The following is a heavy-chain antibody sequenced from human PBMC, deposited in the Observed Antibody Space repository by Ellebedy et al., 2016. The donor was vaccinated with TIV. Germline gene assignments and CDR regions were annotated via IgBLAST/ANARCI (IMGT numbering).Heavy chain of an antibody. CDR1: GFTFSTYT. Sequence: GESLKISCAASGFTFSTYTMHWVRQAPGKGLEWVATLSFDGSNKFYVDSVKGRFTVSRDNSKNRLYLQMDSLTVEDTAVFYCARDGGAKYTSGRFDFWGQGTLVTVSS. J-gene: IGHJ4*02. CDR3: ARDGGAKYTSGRFDF. CDR2: LSFDGSNK. D-gene: IGHD6-19*01. V-gene: IGHV3-30-3*01.